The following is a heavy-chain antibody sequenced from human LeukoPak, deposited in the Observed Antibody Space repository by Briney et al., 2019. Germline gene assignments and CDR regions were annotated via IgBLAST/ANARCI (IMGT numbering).Heavy chain of an antibody. D-gene: IGHD2-2*02. J-gene: IGHJ6*03. Sequence: GGSLRLSCAASGFTFSDYYMSWIRQAPGKGLEWVSYISSSGSTIYYADSVKGRFTISRDNAKNSLYLQMNSLRAEDTAVYYCARDNKVVPAAISLRFYYYMDVWGKGTTVTVSS. V-gene: IGHV3-11*04. CDR1: GFTFSDYY. CDR2: ISSSGSTI. CDR3: ARDNKVVPAAISLRFYYYMDV.